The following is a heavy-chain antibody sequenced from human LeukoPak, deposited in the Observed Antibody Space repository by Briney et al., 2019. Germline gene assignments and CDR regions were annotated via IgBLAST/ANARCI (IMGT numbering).Heavy chain of an antibody. CDR2: INHSGST. V-gene: IGHV4-34*01. CDR3: ARSSGSYYP. Sequence: SETLSLTCAVYGGSFSGYYWSWIRQPPGKGLEWIGEINHSGSTNYNPSLKSRVTISVDTSKNQFSLKLSSVTAPDTAVYYCARSSGSYYPWGQGTLVTVSS. CDR1: GGSFSGYY. D-gene: IGHD1-26*01. J-gene: IGHJ5*02.